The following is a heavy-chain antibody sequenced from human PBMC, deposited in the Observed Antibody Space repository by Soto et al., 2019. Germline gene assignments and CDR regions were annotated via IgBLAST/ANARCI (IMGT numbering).Heavy chain of an antibody. CDR1: GFTFNNYA. J-gene: IGHJ5*02. Sequence: PGGSLRLSCAASGFTFNNYAMTWVRQAPGKGLEWVSTINRDGGSTFYADSVKGRFTVSRDNSKNTLYLQMNSLRAEDTAVYYCAKTYYYGSGSYPRFDPWGQGTLVTVSS. V-gene: IGHV3-23*01. D-gene: IGHD3-10*01. CDR3: AKTYYYGSGSYPRFDP. CDR2: INRDGGST.